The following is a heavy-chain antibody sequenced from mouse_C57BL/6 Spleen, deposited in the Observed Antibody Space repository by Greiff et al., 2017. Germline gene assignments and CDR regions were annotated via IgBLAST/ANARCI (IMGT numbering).Heavy chain of an antibody. D-gene: IGHD2-5*01. CDR1: GYTFTSYG. Sequence: VKLMESGAELARPGASVKLSCKASGYTFTSYGISWVKQRTGQGLEWIGEIYPRSGNTYYNEKFKGKATLTADKSSSTAYMELRSLTSEDSAVYFCARDSNFTFFDYWGQGTTLTVSS. J-gene: IGHJ2*01. CDR3: ARDSNFTFFDY. V-gene: IGHV1-81*01. CDR2: IYPRSGNT.